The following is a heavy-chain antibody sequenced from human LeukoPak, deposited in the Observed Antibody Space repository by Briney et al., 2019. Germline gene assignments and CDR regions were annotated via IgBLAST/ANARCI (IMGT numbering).Heavy chain of an antibody. Sequence: GGSLRLSCAASGFTFSSYEMNWVRQAPGKGLEWVSHIARDGSSIYYADSVKGRFTISRDNSKNTLYLQMSSLTAKDTAVYYCAKDRSIGTYYTFDSWGQGTLVTVSS. CDR2: IARDGSSI. V-gene: IGHV3-48*03. CDR3: AKDRSIGTYYTFDS. D-gene: IGHD1-26*01. CDR1: GFTFSSYE. J-gene: IGHJ4*02.